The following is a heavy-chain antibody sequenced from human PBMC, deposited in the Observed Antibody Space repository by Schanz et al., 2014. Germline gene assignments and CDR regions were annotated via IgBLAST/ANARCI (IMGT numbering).Heavy chain of an antibody. J-gene: IGHJ2*01. CDR2: VFPNGIT. V-gene: IGHV4-61*02. CDR3: ARDTTWRLDL. Sequence: QVQLQESGPGLVKPSQTLSLTCTVSGGSIRSGTYYWSWIRQPAGKALEWVGRVFPNGITNYNPALKRGVPIALDTSKTQFSRTLTTLAAADTAVYYCARDTTWRLDLWGRGTLVTVSA. D-gene: IGHD1-1*01. CDR1: GGSIRSGTYY.